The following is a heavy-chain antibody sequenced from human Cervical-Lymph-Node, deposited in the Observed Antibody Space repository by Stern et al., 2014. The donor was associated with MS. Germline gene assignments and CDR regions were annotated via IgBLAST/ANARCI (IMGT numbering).Heavy chain of an antibody. J-gene: IGHJ4*02. V-gene: IGHV5-51*01. D-gene: IGHD2-2*02. CDR2: IYPGDSDT. Sequence: EMQLVESGAEVKKPGESLKISCKGSGYSFTSYWIGWVRQMPGKGLEWMGNIYPGDSDTRYGPSFQGQVTISADKSISTAYLQWSSLKASDTAMYYCARHEGYCSSTSCYRKLDYWGQGTLVTVSS. CDR1: GYSFTSYW. CDR3: ARHEGYCSSTSCYRKLDY.